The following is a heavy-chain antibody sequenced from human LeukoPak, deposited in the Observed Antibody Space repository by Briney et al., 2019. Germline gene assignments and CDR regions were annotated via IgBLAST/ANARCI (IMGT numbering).Heavy chain of an antibody. CDR3: AKDGLGGLDY. V-gene: IGHV3-30*18. D-gene: IGHD3/OR15-3a*01. J-gene: IGHJ4*02. Sequence: PGGSLRLSCAASGFTFSSYGMHWVRQAAGKGLEWVAVISYDGSNKYYADSVKGRFTISRDNSKNTLYLQMNSLRAEDTAVYYCAKDGLGGLDYWGQGTLVTVSS. CDR1: GFTFSSYG. CDR2: ISYDGSNK.